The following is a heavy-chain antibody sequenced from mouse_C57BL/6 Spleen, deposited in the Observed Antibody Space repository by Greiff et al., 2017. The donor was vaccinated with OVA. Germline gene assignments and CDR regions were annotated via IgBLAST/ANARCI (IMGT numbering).Heavy chain of an antibody. Sequence: QVQLQQSGPELVKPGASVKISCKASGYAFSSSWMNWVKQRPGKGLEWIGRIYPGDGDTNYNGKFKGKATLNADKSSSTAYMQRSSLTSEDSAVYFGARGNDYSAWFAYWGQGTLVTVSA. V-gene: IGHV1-82*01. CDR1: GYAFSSSW. J-gene: IGHJ3*01. CDR2: IYPGDGDT. D-gene: IGHD2-4*01. CDR3: ARGNDYSAWFAY.